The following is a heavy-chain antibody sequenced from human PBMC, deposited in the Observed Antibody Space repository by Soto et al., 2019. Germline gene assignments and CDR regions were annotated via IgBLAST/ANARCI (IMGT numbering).Heavy chain of an antibody. D-gene: IGHD2-15*01. Sequence: EVQLVESGGGLVQPGGSLRLSCAASGFTFSSYEMNWVRQAPGKGLEWVSYISSSGSTIYYADSVKGRFTISRDNAKNSLYLQMNSLRAEDTAVYYCASEGHCSGGSCYLFDYWGQGTLVTVSS. V-gene: IGHV3-48*03. J-gene: IGHJ4*02. CDR1: GFTFSSYE. CDR2: ISSSGSTI. CDR3: ASEGHCSGGSCYLFDY.